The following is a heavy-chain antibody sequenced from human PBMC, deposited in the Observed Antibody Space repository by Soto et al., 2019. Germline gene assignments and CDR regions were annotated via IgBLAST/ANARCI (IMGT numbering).Heavy chain of an antibody. CDR3: ARDVRGGRADWYYYYGMDV. J-gene: IGHJ6*02. V-gene: IGHV4-30-2*01. CDR2: TYHSGST. D-gene: IGHD2-21*01. Sequence: PSETLSLTGAVSCGSIISGGYSWSWIRQPPGKGLEWIGYTYHSGSTYYNPSLKSRVTISVDRSKNQFSLKLSSVTAADTAVYYCARDVRGGRADWYYYYGMDVWGQGTTVTVSS. CDR1: CGSIISGGYS.